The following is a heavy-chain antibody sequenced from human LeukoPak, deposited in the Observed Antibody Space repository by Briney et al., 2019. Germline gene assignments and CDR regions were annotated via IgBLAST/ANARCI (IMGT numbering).Heavy chain of an antibody. CDR2: IYYSGST. CDR3: ARIRSDYYDSSGYPHDAFDI. D-gene: IGHD3-22*01. Sequence: SETLSLTCTVSGGSISSHYWSWIRQPPGKGLEWIGYIYYSGSTNYNPSLKSRVNISVNTSKNQFSLKLSSVTAADTAVYYCARIRSDYYDSSGYPHDAFDIWGQGTMVTVSS. CDR1: GGSISSHY. J-gene: IGHJ3*02. V-gene: IGHV4-59*08.